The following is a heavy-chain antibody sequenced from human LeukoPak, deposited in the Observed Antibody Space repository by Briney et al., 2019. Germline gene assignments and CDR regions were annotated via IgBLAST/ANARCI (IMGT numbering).Heavy chain of an antibody. CDR3: ARGSEGRFLEWLAGDT. CDR1: GGSISSGDYY. J-gene: IGHJ3*02. V-gene: IGHV4-30-4*01. Sequence: SQTLSLTCTVSGGSISSGDYYWSWIRQPPGKGLEWIGYIYYSGSTYYNPSLKSRVTISVDTSKNQFSLKLSSVTAADTAVYYCARGSEGRFLEWLAGDTWGQGTMVTVSS. CDR2: IYYSGST. D-gene: IGHD3-3*01.